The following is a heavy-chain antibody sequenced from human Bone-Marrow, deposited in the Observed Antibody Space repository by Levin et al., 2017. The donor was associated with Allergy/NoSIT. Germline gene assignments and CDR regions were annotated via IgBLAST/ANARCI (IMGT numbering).Heavy chain of an antibody. CDR3: ATDLTNAEWPHY. V-gene: IGHV1-24*01. D-gene: IGHD3-3*01. CDR1: GYTLTELS. J-gene: IGHJ4*02. Sequence: GASVKVSCKVSGYTLTELSMHWVRQAPGKGLEWMGGFDPEDGETIYAQKFQGRVTMTEDTSTDTAYMELSSLRSEDTAVYYCATDLTNAEWPHYWGQGTLVTVSS. CDR2: FDPEDGET.